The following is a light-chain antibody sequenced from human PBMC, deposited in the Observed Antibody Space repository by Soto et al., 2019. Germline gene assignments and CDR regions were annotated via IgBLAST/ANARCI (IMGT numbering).Light chain of an antibody. CDR1: SSDVGGYNY. V-gene: IGLV2-14*01. Sequence: QSVLTQPASVSGSPGQSITISCTGTSSDVGGYNYVSWYQQHPGKAPKLMIYEVSNRPSGVSNRFSGSKSGNTASLTISGLQAEDEAVYSCGSSTSRSTVIFGGGTQLTVL. J-gene: IGLJ2*01. CDR2: EVS. CDR3: GSSTSRSTVI.